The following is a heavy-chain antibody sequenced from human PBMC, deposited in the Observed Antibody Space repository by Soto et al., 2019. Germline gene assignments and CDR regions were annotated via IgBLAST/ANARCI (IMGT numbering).Heavy chain of an antibody. J-gene: IGHJ4*02. CDR1: GYTFTGYY. Sequence: PRPSVKVSCKASGYTFTGYYMHWVRQAPGQGLEWMGWINPNSGGTNYAQKFQGRVTMTRDTSISTAYMELSRLRSDDTAVYYCAADSLGIAVAGTIVDYWGQGTLVTVSS. D-gene: IGHD6-19*01. CDR3: AADSLGIAVAGTIVDY. CDR2: INPNSGGT. V-gene: IGHV1-2*02.